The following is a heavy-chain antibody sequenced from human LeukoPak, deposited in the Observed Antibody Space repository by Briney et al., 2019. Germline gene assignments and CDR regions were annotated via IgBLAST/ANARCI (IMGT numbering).Heavy chain of an antibody. CDR1: GFTFSSYA. Sequence: GGSLRLSCAASGFTFSSYAMSWVRQAPGKGLEWVSAISGSGGNTYYADSVKGRFTISRDNSKNTLYLQMNSLRAEDTAVYYCEKDHYYDSSYYFDYWGQGTLVTVSS. CDR3: EKDHYYDSSYYFDY. V-gene: IGHV3-23*01. D-gene: IGHD3-22*01. J-gene: IGHJ4*02. CDR2: ISGSGGNT.